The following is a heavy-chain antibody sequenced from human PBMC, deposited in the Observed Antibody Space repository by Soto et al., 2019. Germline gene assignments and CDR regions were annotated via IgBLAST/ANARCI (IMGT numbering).Heavy chain of an antibody. Sequence: KASETLSLTCAVSGYSISSGYYWGWIRQPPGKGLEWIGSIYHSGSTYYNPSLKSRVTISVDTSKNQFSLKLSSVTAADTAVYYCARANYDSSGLDYWGQGTLVTVSS. D-gene: IGHD3-22*01. V-gene: IGHV4-38-2*01. CDR3: ARANYDSSGLDY. J-gene: IGHJ4*02. CDR1: GYSISSGYY. CDR2: IYHSGST.